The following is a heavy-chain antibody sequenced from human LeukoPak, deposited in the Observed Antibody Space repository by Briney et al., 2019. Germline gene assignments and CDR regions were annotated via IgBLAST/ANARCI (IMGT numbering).Heavy chain of an antibody. CDR3: ARSLTSRITIFGGVSGNWFDP. Sequence: NPSETLSFTCTVSGGSISSYYWSWIRQPPGKGLEWIGYIYYSGSTNYNPSLKSRVTISVDTSKNQFSLKLSSVTAADTAVYYCARSLTSRITIFGGVSGNWFDPWGQGTLVTVSS. CDR2: IYYSGST. CDR1: GGSISSYY. J-gene: IGHJ5*02. D-gene: IGHD3-3*01. V-gene: IGHV4-59*01.